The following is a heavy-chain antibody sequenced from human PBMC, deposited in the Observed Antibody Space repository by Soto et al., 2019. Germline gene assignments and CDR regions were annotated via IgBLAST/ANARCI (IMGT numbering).Heavy chain of an antibody. J-gene: IGHJ6*02. CDR1: GFTFSSYA. CDR3: ASSEGYYYYGLYV. CDR2: ISGSGGST. V-gene: IGHV3-23*01. Sequence: EVQLLESGGGLVQPGGSLRLSCAASGFTFSSYAMSWVRQAPGKGLEWVSAISGSGGSTYYADSVKGRFTTSRDNSKHTLYLQMNSRRAEDTAVYYCASSEGYYYYGLYVWGQGTTVTFSS.